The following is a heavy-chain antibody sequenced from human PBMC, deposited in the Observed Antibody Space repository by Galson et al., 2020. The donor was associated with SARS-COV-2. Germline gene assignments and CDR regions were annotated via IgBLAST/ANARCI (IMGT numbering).Heavy chain of an antibody. D-gene: IGHD6-19*01. Sequence: SETLSLTRTVSGGSVSTRPYYWGWIRQPPGTGLEWIGSIDYSGTTFYNPSLKSRVTISKHTSKNQFSLKLTSVTAADTAVYYCARDEGYSSGFSGVDYWGQGTLVTVSS. J-gene: IGHJ4*02. CDR3: ARDEGYSSGFSGVDY. V-gene: IGHV4-39*07. CDR1: GGSVSTRPYY. CDR2: IDYSGTT.